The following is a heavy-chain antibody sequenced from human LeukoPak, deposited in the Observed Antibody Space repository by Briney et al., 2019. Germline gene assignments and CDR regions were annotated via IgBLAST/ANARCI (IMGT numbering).Heavy chain of an antibody. V-gene: IGHV3-23*01. Sequence: PGGSLRLSCAVSGFTFNNYAMSWVRQAPGKGLEWVSAISGSGASTYYADSVKGRFTISRDNAKNSLYLQMNSLRAEDTAVYYCARDLYGDYLLDYWGQGTLVTVSS. CDR1: GFTFNNYA. CDR3: ARDLYGDYLLDY. CDR2: ISGSGAST. D-gene: IGHD4-17*01. J-gene: IGHJ4*02.